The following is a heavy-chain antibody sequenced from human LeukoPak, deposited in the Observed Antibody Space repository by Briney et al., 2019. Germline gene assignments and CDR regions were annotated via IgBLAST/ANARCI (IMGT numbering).Heavy chain of an antibody. CDR2: ISSRSIYI. Sequence: GGSLRLSCVVSGFTFSSYTMNWVRQAPGKGLEWVSSISSRSIYIYYADSVKGRFTISRDNAKNSLYLQMNSLRAEDTAVYYCARDIRDYYDSSGYYEVLAAPLFDYWGQGTLVTVSS. CDR3: ARDIRDYYDSSGYYEVLAAPLFDY. D-gene: IGHD3-22*01. J-gene: IGHJ4*02. V-gene: IGHV3-21*01. CDR1: GFTFSSYT.